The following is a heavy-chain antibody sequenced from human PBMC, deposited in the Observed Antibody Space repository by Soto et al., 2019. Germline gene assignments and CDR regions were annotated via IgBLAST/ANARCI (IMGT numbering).Heavy chain of an antibody. V-gene: IGHV1-18*01. CDR1: GYTFTSYG. Sequence: ASVKVSCKASGYTFTSYGISWVRQAPGQGLEWMGWISAYNGNTNYAQKLQGRVTMTTDTSTSTAYMELRSLRSDDTAVYYCARDLNDFWSGYYTPNFDYWGQGTLVTVSS. D-gene: IGHD3-3*01. CDR2: ISAYNGNT. CDR3: ARDLNDFWSGYYTPNFDY. J-gene: IGHJ4*02.